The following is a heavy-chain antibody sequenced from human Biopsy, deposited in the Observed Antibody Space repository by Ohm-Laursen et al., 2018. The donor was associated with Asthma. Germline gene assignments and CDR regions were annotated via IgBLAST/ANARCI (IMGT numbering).Heavy chain of an antibody. CDR3: AKDEGKVKNWFDP. CDR1: GFTFSNFG. V-gene: IGHV3-30*18. Sequence: SLRLSCSASGFTFSNFGMHWLRQAPGKGLEWLAVISDDGGQKHCGASVKGRFTISRDNSKSTVFLDMTSLKDEDTGLYFCAKDEGKVKNWFDPWGPGTRVNVSS. J-gene: IGHJ5*02. CDR2: ISDDGGQK. D-gene: IGHD2/OR15-2a*01.